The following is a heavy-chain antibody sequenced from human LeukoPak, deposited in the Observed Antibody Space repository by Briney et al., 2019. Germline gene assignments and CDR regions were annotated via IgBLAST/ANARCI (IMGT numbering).Heavy chain of an antibody. CDR2: IYYSGST. CDR3: ARAESIAAALDY. Sequence: SETLSLTCTVSGGSISSYYWSWIRQPPGKGLEWIGYIYYSGSTNYNPSLKSRVTISVDTSKNQFSLKLSSVTAADTAVYYCARAESIAAALDYWGQGTLVTVSS. CDR1: GGSISSYY. J-gene: IGHJ4*02. V-gene: IGHV4-59*01. D-gene: IGHD6-13*01.